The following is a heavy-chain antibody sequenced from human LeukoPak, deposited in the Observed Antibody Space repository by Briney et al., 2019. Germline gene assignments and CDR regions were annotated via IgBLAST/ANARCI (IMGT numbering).Heavy chain of an antibody. CDR3: TKLTYYYDSSGYYGMDV. J-gene: IGHJ6*04. D-gene: IGHD3-22*01. CDR2: IRSKAYGGTT. V-gene: IGHV3-49*04. Sequence: GGSLRLSCTASGFTFGDYAMSWVRQAPGKGLEWVGFIRSKAYGGTTENAASVKGRFTISRDDSKSIAYLQMNSLKTEDTAVYYCTKLTYYYDSSGYYGMDVWGKGTTVTISS. CDR1: GFTFGDYA.